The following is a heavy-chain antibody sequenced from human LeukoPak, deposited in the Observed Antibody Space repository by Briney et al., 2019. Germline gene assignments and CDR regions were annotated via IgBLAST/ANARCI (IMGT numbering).Heavy chain of an antibody. CDR2: IKQDGSEK. CDR3: ARGGLRYCSSSSCYIESPDY. CDR1: GFTFSNYW. D-gene: IGHD2-2*02. Sequence: GGSLRLSCAASGFTFSNYWMSWVRQAPGKGLEWVANIKQDGSEKYYVDSVKGRFTISRDNAKNSLYLQMNSLRAEDTAVYYCARGGLRYCSSSSCYIESPDYWGQGTLVTVSS. V-gene: IGHV3-7*01. J-gene: IGHJ4*02.